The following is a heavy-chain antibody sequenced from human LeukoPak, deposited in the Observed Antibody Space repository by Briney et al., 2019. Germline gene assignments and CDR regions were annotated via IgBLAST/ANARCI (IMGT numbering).Heavy chain of an antibody. J-gene: IGHJ6*02. CDR1: GYTFTSYG. V-gene: IGHV1-18*01. Sequence: ASVKVSCKASGYTFTSYGISWVRQAPGQGLEWMGWISAYNGNTNYAQKLQGRVTMTTDTSTSTAYMELRSLRSDDTAVYYCARAKYYCSGTSCYHPSLYYYYGMDVWGQGTTVTVSS. D-gene: IGHD2-2*01. CDR3: ARAKYYCSGTSCYHPSLYYYYGMDV. CDR2: ISAYNGNT.